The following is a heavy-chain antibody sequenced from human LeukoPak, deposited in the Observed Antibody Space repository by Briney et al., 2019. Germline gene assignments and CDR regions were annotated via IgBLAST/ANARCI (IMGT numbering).Heavy chain of an antibody. Sequence: ETLSLTCTVSGGSISSSSYYWGWVRQAPGKGLEWVSYITSGSTTVYYADSVKGRFTISRDNAKSSLYLQMNSLRAEDTAVYYCAREAAASRDVSDSWGQGTLVTVSS. D-gene: IGHD2-2*01. CDR2: ITSGSTTV. V-gene: IGHV3-48*04. CDR1: GGSISSSSYY. CDR3: AREAAASRDVSDS. J-gene: IGHJ4*02.